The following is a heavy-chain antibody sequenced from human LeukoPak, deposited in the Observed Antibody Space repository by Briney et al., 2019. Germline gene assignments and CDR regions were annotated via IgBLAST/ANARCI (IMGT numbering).Heavy chain of an antibody. D-gene: IGHD6-6*01. CDR2: MYTSGST. J-gene: IGHJ4*02. CDR3: AREGEYSSSSGAYYFDS. V-gene: IGHV4-4*07. CDR1: GGSFSGYY. Sequence: PSETLSLTCAVYGGSFSGYYWSWIRRPAGKGLEWIGRMYTSGSTNYNPSLKSRVTMSVDTSKNQFSLKLSSVTAADTAVYYCAREGEYSSSSGAYYFDSWGQGTLVTVSS.